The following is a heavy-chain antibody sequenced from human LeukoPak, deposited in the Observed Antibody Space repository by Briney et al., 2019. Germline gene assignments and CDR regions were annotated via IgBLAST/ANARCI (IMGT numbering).Heavy chain of an antibody. CDR3: ARDSSSWYTR. Sequence: PGGSLRLSCAASGFTFSSHWMTWVRQAPGKGLEWVANIKEDGTRKNYMDSVKGRFTISRDNAKNSLYLQMNSLRAEDTAVYYCARDSSSWYTRWGQGTLVTVSS. CDR1: GFTFSSHW. J-gene: IGHJ4*02. D-gene: IGHD6-13*01. CDR2: IKEDGTRK. V-gene: IGHV3-7*01.